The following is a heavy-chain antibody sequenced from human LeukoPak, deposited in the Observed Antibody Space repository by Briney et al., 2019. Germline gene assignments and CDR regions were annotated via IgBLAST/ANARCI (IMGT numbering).Heavy chain of an antibody. J-gene: IGHJ6*02. Sequence: ASVKVSCKASGYTFTGYSMHWVRQSPGQGLEWMGWINPNSGATSYAQKFQDRITMTRDTSIRTAYMELNRLRSDDTAVYYCARDLHTTSGTYYYHGMDVWGQGTTVSVSS. CDR2: INPNSGAT. V-gene: IGHV1-2*02. CDR1: GYTFTGYS. CDR3: ARDLHTTSGTYYYHGMDV. D-gene: IGHD6-13*01.